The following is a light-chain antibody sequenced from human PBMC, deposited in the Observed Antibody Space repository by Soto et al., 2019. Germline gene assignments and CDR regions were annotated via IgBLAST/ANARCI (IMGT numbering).Light chain of an antibody. J-gene: IGKJ1*01. V-gene: IGKV1-12*01. CDR2: AAS. Sequence: DIQMTQSPSSVSAAVGDRVTITCRASQGINKWLAWYQQKPGKAPQLLISAASTLRSGVPSRFSGSGSGTDFILTISNLQPEDFATYYCQQYETFSGTFGPGTKVEI. CDR1: QGINKW. CDR3: QQYETFSGT.